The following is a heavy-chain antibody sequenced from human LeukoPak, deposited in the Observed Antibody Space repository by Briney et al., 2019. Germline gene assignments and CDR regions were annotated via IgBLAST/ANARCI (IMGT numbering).Heavy chain of an antibody. J-gene: IGHJ4*02. Sequence: GGSLRLSCAASGFTFNYYWMSWVRQAPGKGLDWVANINEDGSVKHYVDSVKGRFTISRDNAKNSVYLHMNSLRAEATAVYYCATSAAAAGTEWGQGILVTVSP. CDR1: GFTFNYYW. D-gene: IGHD6-13*01. V-gene: IGHV3-7*03. CDR3: ATSAAAAGTE. CDR2: INEDGSVK.